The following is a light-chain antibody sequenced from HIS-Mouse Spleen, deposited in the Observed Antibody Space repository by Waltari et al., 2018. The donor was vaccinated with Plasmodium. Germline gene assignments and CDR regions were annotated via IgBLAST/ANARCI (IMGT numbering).Light chain of an antibody. CDR1: QSISSW. J-gene: IGKJ2*01. CDR2: KAS. V-gene: IGKV1-5*03. Sequence: DIQMTQSPSTLSASVGDRVTLTCRASQSISSWLAWYQQKPGKAPKLLISKASSLESGVPSRFSGSGSGTEFTLTISSLQPDDFATYYCQQYNSYSYTFGQGTKLEIK. CDR3: QQYNSYSYT.